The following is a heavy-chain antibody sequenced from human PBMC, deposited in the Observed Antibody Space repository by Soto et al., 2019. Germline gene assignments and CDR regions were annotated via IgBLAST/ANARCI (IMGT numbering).Heavy chain of an antibody. CDR1: GASISPGSDY. CDR2: IYSGGSA. J-gene: IGHJ5*02. V-gene: IGHV4-39*01. CDR3: ARKQSGKISES. Sequence: SETLSLTCTVAGASISPGSDYWTWIRQPPGQGLEWIGTIYSGGSAYYNPSLNSRVTMSIDMSKNQLSLEVRSVTAADTAMYYCARKQSGKISESWGPGTLVTVST. D-gene: IGHD6-19*01.